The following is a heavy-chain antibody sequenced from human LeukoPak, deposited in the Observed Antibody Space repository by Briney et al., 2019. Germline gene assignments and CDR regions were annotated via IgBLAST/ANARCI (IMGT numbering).Heavy chain of an antibody. V-gene: IGHV4-34*01. CDR1: GGSFSGYY. CDR3: ARGWSGYSYGYNWFGP. CDR2: INHSGST. Sequence: SETLSLTCAVYGGSFSGYYWSWIRQPPGKGLEWIGEINHSGSTNYNPSLKSRVTISVDTSKNQFSLKLSSVTAADTAVYYCARGWSGYSYGYNWFGPWGQGTLVTVSS. J-gene: IGHJ5*02. D-gene: IGHD5-18*01.